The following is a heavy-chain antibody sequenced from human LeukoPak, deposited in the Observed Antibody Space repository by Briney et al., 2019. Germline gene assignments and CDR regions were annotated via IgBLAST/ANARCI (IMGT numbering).Heavy chain of an antibody. Sequence: GGSLRLSCAASGFTFSSYEMNWVRQAPGKGLEWVSYISSSGSTIYYADSVKGRFTISRDNAKNSLYLQMNSLRAEDTAVYYCARQIMITFGGVIVRFYYYYGMDVWGQGTTVTVSS. CDR1: GFTFSSYE. D-gene: IGHD3-16*02. CDR3: ARQIMITFGGVIVRFYYYYGMDV. V-gene: IGHV3-48*03. J-gene: IGHJ6*02. CDR2: ISSSGSTI.